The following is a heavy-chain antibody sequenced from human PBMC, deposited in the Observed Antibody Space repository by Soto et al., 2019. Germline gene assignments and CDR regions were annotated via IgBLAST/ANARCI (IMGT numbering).Heavy chain of an antibody. CDR1: GYTFTSYG. CDR2: ISGYNGNT. J-gene: IGHJ6*02. CDR3: ARERIYCISTSCYTPSYYYGMDV. D-gene: IGHD2-2*02. V-gene: IGHV1-18*01. Sequence: GASVKVSCKASGYTFTSYGISWVRQAPGQGLEWMGWISGYNGNTNYAQKLQGRVTMTTDTSTSTAYMELRRLRSEDTAVYYCARERIYCISTSCYTPSYYYGMDVWGQGTTVTVSS.